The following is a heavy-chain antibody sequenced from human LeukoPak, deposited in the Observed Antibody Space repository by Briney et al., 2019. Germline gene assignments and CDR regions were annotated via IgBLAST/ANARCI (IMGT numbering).Heavy chain of an antibody. Sequence: PGRSLRLYCSASGFTFSSYAMHWVRQAPGKGLKWVAVISYDGSNKYYADSVKGRFTIYRDNSKNTLYVQMNSLRAEDTAVYYCARVGCSGGSCYGGYYYYGMDVWGQGTTVTVSS. CDR1: GFTFSSYA. V-gene: IGHV3-30-3*01. CDR2: ISYDGSNK. J-gene: IGHJ6*02. CDR3: ARVGCSGGSCYGGYYYYGMDV. D-gene: IGHD2-15*01.